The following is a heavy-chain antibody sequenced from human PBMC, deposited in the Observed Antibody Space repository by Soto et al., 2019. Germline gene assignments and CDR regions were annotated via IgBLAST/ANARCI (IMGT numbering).Heavy chain of an antibody. CDR2: ISGSGGST. Sequence: XGSLRLSCAASGFTLSSYAMSWVRQAPGKGLEWVSAISGSGGSTYYADSVKGRFTISRDNSKNTLYLQMNSLRAEDTAVYYCAKDPHYYDSSGNRDYWGQGTLVTVSS. CDR3: AKDPHYYDSSGNRDY. V-gene: IGHV3-23*01. CDR1: GFTLSSYA. J-gene: IGHJ4*02. D-gene: IGHD3-22*01.